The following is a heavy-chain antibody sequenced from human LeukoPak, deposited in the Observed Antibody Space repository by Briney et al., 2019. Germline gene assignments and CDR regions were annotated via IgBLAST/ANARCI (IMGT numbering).Heavy chain of an antibody. CDR1: GFTFSSYA. D-gene: IGHD1-7*01. Sequence: GGSLRLSCAASGFTFSSYAMHWVRQAPGKGLEWVAVISYDGSNKYYADSVKGRFTISRDNSKNTPYLQMNSLRAEDTAVYYCAKDQRRSDITGTSADPWGQGTLVTVSS. J-gene: IGHJ5*02. CDR2: ISYDGSNK. V-gene: IGHV3-30-3*01. CDR3: AKDQRRSDITGTSADP.